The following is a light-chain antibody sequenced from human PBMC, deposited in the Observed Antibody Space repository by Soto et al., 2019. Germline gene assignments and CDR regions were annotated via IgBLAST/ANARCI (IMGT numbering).Light chain of an antibody. CDR1: QSVSKY. Sequence: EIVLTQSPATLSLSPGERATLSCRASQSVSKYLAWYQQKPGQAPRLLIYGSSTRATGVPARFSGSGSGADFTLTISNLQSEDFAVYYCQQYTNWPPITFGQGTRLEIK. V-gene: IGKV3-15*01. J-gene: IGKJ5*01. CDR3: QQYTNWPPIT. CDR2: GSS.